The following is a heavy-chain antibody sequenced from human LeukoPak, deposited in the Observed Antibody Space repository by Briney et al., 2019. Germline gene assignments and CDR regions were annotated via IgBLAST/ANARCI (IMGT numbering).Heavy chain of an antibody. J-gene: IGHJ5*02. Sequence: GGSLRLSCAASGFSFSSYAVSWVRQAPGKGLEWVSTITGSGASTYYADSVKGRFTIPRDNSKNTLYLQMNSLRAEDTAVYYCAKDPYCSGGSCYWFDPWGQGTLVTVSS. CDR3: AKDPYCSGGSCYWFDP. CDR2: ITGSGAST. V-gene: IGHV3-23*01. D-gene: IGHD2-15*01. CDR1: GFSFSSYA.